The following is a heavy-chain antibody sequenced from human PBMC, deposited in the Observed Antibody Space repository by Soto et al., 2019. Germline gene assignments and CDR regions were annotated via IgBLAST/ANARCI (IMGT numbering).Heavy chain of an antibody. CDR3: AKPPYTNPDAFDI. Sequence: QPGGSLRLSCAASGFTLSSYSMTWVRQAPGKGLEWVSSIVTSTRDTYYADSVKGRFTIFRDRSKNTLYLQMNSLRTEDTAVYYCAKPPYTNPDAFDIWGQGTMVTVSS. V-gene: IGHV3-23*01. J-gene: IGHJ3*02. CDR2: IVTSTRDT. D-gene: IGHD4-4*01. CDR1: GFTLSSYS.